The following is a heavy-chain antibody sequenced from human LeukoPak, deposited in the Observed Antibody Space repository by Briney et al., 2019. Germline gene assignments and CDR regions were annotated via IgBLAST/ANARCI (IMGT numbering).Heavy chain of an antibody. D-gene: IGHD3-10*01. CDR1: SGSISSYY. CDR3: ARGTLWFGELSRFDY. CDR2: IYYSGST. J-gene: IGHJ4*02. Sequence: PSETLSLTCTVSSGSISSYYWSWIRQPPGKGLEWIGYIYYSGSTSYNPSLKSRVTMSVDTSKNQFSLKLSSVTAADTAVYYCARGTLWFGELSRFDYWGQGTLVTVSS. V-gene: IGHV4-59*12.